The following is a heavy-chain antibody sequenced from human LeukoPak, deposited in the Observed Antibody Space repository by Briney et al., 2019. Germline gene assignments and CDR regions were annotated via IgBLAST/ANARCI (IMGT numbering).Heavy chain of an antibody. CDR3: ARRLAWFRRFDP. CDR2: IYTSGST. J-gene: IGHJ5*02. D-gene: IGHD3-10*01. Sequence: PSQTLSLTCTVSGGSISSGSYYRSWIRQPAGKGLEWIGRIYTSGSTNYNPSLKSRVTISVDTSKNQFSLKLSSVTAADTAVYYCARRLAWFRRFDPWGQGTLVTVSS. V-gene: IGHV4-61*02. CDR1: GGSISSGSYY.